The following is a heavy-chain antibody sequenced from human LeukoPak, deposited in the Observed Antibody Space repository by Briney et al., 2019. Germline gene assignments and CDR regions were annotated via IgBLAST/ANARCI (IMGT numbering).Heavy chain of an antibody. Sequence: GGSLRLSCAASGFTFSSNAMTWVRQAPGKGLEWVSAISSSGGDTYYADSVKGRFTIFRDNSKNTLYLQMNSLRAEDTAIYHCAKDRGPIDYWGQGTLVTVSS. CDR3: AKDRGPIDY. J-gene: IGHJ4*02. V-gene: IGHV3-23*01. D-gene: IGHD3-10*01. CDR1: GFTFSSNA. CDR2: ISSSGGDT.